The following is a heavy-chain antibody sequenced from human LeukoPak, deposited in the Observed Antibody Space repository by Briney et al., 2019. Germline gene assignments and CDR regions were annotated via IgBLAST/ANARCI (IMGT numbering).Heavy chain of an antibody. CDR3: ARKSSGWYNGYYYYYMDV. D-gene: IGHD6-19*01. Sequence: PSETLSLTCTVSGGSISSYYWSWIRQPPGKGLEWIGYIYYSGSTNYNPSLKSRVTISVDTSKNQFSLKLSSVTAADTAVYYCARKSSGWYNGYYYYYMDVWGKGTTVAVSS. J-gene: IGHJ6*03. CDR2: IYYSGST. V-gene: IGHV4-59*01. CDR1: GGSISSYY.